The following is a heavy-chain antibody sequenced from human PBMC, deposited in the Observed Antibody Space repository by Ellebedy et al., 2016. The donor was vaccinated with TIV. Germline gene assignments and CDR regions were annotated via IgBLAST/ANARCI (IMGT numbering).Heavy chain of an antibody. CDR1: GVSISSYY. D-gene: IGHD2/OR15-2a*01. V-gene: IGHV4-59*01. CDR3: ARGLGGEEYFDF. CDR2: IYYSGST. J-gene: IGHJ4*02. Sequence: MPSETLSLTCSVSGVSISSYYWPWIRQSPGQRLEWTGSIYYSGSTDYPPSLKSRVTISVDTSKNQFSLKLTSVTAADKAVYYWARGLGGEEYFDFWGQGTPVTVSS.